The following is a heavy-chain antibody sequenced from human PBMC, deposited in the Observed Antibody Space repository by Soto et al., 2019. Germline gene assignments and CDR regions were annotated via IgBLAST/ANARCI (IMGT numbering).Heavy chain of an antibody. Sequence: SETLSLTCAVYGGSFSGYYWSWIRQPPGKGLEWIGEINHSGSTNYNPSLKSRVTISVDTSKNQFSLKLSSVTAADTAVYYCARGPGEDYWGQGTLVTVSS. D-gene: IGHD3-10*01. J-gene: IGHJ4*02. V-gene: IGHV4-34*01. CDR3: ARGPGEDY. CDR1: GGSFSGYY. CDR2: INHSGST.